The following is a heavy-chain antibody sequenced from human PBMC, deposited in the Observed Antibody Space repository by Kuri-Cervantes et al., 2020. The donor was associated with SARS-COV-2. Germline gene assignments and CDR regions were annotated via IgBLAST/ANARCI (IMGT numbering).Heavy chain of an antibody. D-gene: IGHD2-2*01. CDR1: GGSISSYY. CDR2: IYYSGST. J-gene: IGHJ3*02. V-gene: IGHV4-59*01. Sequence: SETLSPTCTVSGGSISSYYWSWIRQPPGKGLEWIGYIYYSGSTNYTPSPKSRVTISVDTSKNQFSLKLSSVTAADTAVYYCARTHYATLLDIWGQGTMVTVSS. CDR3: ARTHYATLLDI.